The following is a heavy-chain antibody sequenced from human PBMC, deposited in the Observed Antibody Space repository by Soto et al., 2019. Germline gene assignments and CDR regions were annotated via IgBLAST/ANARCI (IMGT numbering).Heavy chain of an antibody. CDR2: INHSGST. CDR3: ARGRGIGGRNRFDP. CDR1: GGSFSGYY. D-gene: IGHD1-26*01. Sequence: QVQLQQWGAGLLKPSETLSLTCAVYGGSFSGYYWSWIRQPPGKGLEWIGEINHSGSTNYNPSLKSRVTISVDTSKNQFSLKLSSVTAADTAVYYWARGRGIGGRNRFDPWGQGTLVTVSS. V-gene: IGHV4-34*01. J-gene: IGHJ5*02.